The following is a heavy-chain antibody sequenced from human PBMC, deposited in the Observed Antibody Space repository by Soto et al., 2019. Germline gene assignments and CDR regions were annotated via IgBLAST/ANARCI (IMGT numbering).Heavy chain of an antibody. CDR1: GYTFTNYD. CDR2: MNPNTGNT. D-gene: IGHD6-19*01. J-gene: IGHJ4*02. V-gene: IGHV1-8*01. CDR3: TRAVRVAVAGISYFFGY. Sequence: QVQLVQSGAEVKKPGASVKVSCKAAGYTFTNYDINWVRQATVQGLEWMGWMNPNTGNTGCAQKFQGRVNMTRNNYISTAYMELSSLRSEDTAVYYCTRAVRVAVAGISYFFGYWGQGALVTVSS.